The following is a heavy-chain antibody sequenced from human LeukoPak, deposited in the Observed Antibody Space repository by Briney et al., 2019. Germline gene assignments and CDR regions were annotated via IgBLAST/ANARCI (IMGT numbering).Heavy chain of an antibody. D-gene: IGHD2-2*01. J-gene: IGHJ1*01. CDR1: GGTFTKYV. CDR3: MLGVIPD. V-gene: IGHV1-69*04. Sequence: ASVKVSCKASGGTFTKYVISWVREAPGQGLEWVGRFIPVHDTANYAHKFQGRVILTADKSTSTAYMELTSLRSEDTAVCCAMLGVIPDWGQGTLITVSS. CDR2: FIPVHDTA.